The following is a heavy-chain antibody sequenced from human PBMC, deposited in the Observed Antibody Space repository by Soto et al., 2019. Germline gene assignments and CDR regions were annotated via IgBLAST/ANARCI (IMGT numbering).Heavy chain of an antibody. J-gene: IGHJ6*02. CDR1: GGSISNSDYY. CDR3: AASCVGCGGFNYYGMDV. V-gene: IGHV4-31*03. Sequence: SETLSLTCTVSGGSISNSDYYWGWIRQPPGKGLEWIGYIYYSGSTCYNPSLKSRVTISVDTSKNQFSLKLSSVTAADTAVYYCAASCVGCGGFNYYGMDVWGLGTTVTVSS. D-gene: IGHD2-21*01. CDR2: IYYSGST.